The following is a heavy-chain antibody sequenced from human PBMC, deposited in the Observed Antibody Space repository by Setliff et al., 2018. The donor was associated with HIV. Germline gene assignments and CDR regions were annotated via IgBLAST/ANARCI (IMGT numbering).Heavy chain of an antibody. D-gene: IGHD3-3*01. J-gene: IGHJ6*02. CDR1: GYSMSSGYY. CDR3: ARHSGGSFYNFWSGDYYYYGMDV. V-gene: IGHV4-38-2*01. CDR2: IFHAGST. Sequence: SETLSLTCGVSGYSMSSGYYWGWIRQPPGKGLEWIGSIFHAGSTYYNPSLKSRVTLSVDTSENQFSLKLSSVTAADTAVYYCARHSGGSFYNFWSGDYYYYGMDVWGQGTTVTVSS.